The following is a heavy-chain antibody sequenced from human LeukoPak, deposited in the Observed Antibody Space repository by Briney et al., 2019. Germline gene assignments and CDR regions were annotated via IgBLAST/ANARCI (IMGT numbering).Heavy chain of an antibody. Sequence: ASVKVSCKASGYTFTNCGISWVRQAPGQGLEWMGWINIYNGNTKYVQKLQGRVTLTIDTSTTTAYMELRSLRSDDTAVYYCAGAPAAAATRVDYWGQGTLVTVSS. CDR2: INIYNGNT. V-gene: IGHV1-18*01. CDR1: GYTFTNCG. D-gene: IGHD6-13*01. J-gene: IGHJ4*02. CDR3: AGAPAAAATRVDY.